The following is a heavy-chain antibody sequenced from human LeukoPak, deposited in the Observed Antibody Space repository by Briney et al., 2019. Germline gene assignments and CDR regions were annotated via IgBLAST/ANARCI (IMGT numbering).Heavy chain of an antibody. Sequence: GGSLRLSCAASGFTFSSYWMHWVRQAPGKGLVWVSRINSDGSRTNYADSVKGRFTISRDNSKNTLDLQMNSLRAEDTAVYYCAKDGYCSSTSCYPNHFDLWGQGTLVTVSS. CDR3: AKDGYCSSTSCYPNHFDL. J-gene: IGHJ4*02. D-gene: IGHD2-2*03. CDR1: GFTFSSYW. CDR2: INSDGSRT. V-gene: IGHV3-74*01.